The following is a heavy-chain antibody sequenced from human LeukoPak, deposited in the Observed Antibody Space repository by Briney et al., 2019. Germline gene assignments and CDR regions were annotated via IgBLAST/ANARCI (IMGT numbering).Heavy chain of an antibody. J-gene: IGHJ6*03. V-gene: IGHV3-21*01. Sequence: PGGSLRLSCVASGFTFSSYSMNWVRQAPGKGLEWASSITSGSSYIYYADSVKGRFTISRDNAKNSLYLQMNSLRAEDTAVYYCARDPYSGSYGNYYYYFMDVWGKGTRSPSP. CDR1: GFTFSSYS. CDR2: ITSGSSYI. CDR3: ARDPYSGSYGNYYYYFMDV. D-gene: IGHD1-26*01.